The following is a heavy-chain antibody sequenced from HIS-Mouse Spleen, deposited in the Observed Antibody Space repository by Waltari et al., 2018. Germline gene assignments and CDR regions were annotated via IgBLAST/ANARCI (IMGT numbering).Heavy chain of an antibody. D-gene: IGHD6-6*01. V-gene: IGHV3-74*01. CDR3: ARDLGYSSSSEVWFDP. CDR2: IKSDGSST. Sequence: EVQLVESGGGLVLPGGSLRLSCAASGFTFSRSWMHWVRQAPGKGRVWVSRIKSDGSSTSYADSGKGRFTISRDNAKNTLYLQMNSLRAEDTAVYYCARDLGYSSSSEVWFDPWGQGTLVTVSS. CDR1: GFTFSRSW. J-gene: IGHJ5*02.